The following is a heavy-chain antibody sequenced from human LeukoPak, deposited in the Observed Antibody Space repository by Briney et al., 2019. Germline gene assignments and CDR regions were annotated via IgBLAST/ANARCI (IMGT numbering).Heavy chain of an antibody. CDR1: GGSISSYY. D-gene: IGHD3-10*01. CDR3: ARPTTMVRGVSQWFDP. V-gene: IGHV4-59*08. Sequence: SETLSLTCTVSGGSISSYYWSWIRQPPGKGLEWIGYIYYSGSTNYNPSLKSRVTISVDTSKNQFSLKLSSVTAADTAVYYCARPTTMVRGVSQWFDPWGQGTLVTVSS. J-gene: IGHJ5*02. CDR2: IYYSGST.